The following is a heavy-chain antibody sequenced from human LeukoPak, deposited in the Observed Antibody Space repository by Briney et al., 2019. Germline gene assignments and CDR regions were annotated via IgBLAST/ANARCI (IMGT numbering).Heavy chain of an antibody. J-gene: IGHJ4*02. CDR2: VYYSGST. CDR3: ARYMRDSGTYDFDY. Sequence: SETLSLTCSVSGVSISGYYWSWIRQPPGKRLEWIGYVYYSGSTNYNPSFKGRVTITVDTSNNQFFLDLYSVTAADTAVYYCARYMRDSGTYDFDYWGQGTLVTVSS. D-gene: IGHD3-3*01. CDR1: GVSISGYY. V-gene: IGHV4-59*13.